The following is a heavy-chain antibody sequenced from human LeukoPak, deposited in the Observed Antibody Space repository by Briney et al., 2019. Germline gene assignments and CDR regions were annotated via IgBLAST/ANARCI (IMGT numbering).Heavy chain of an antibody. J-gene: IGHJ4*02. D-gene: IGHD1-14*01. V-gene: IGHV3-7*01. Sequence: PGGSLRLSCAASGFTFSSYWMSWSGQVPGKGLEGVANIRQDGGEKYHIDSVKGRFTISRDNAKNSLYLQMNSLRAEDTAVYYCARDYHKPYYFDSWGQGTLVTVSS. CDR3: ARDYHKPYYFDS. CDR2: IRQDGGEK. CDR1: GFTFSSYW.